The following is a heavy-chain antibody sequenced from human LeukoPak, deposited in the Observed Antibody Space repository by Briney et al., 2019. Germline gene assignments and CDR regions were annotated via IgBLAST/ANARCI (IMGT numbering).Heavy chain of an antibody. J-gene: IGHJ3*02. Sequence: GGSLRLSCGASGFTFSGYSMNWVRQAPGKGLEWVSSVSTSSSYIYYADSVEGRFTISRDNAKNSLYLQMNSLRAEDTAVYYCARALPRVFGVVTHDAFDIWGQGTMVTVSS. CDR2: VSTSSSYI. CDR3: ARALPRVFGVVTHDAFDI. V-gene: IGHV3-21*01. CDR1: GFTFSGYS. D-gene: IGHD3-3*01.